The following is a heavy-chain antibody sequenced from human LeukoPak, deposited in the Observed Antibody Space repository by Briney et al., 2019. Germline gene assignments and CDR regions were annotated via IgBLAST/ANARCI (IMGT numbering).Heavy chain of an antibody. Sequence: GGSLRLSCAASGFTFSSYWMHWVRQGPGKGLVWVSRINSDGSSTSYADSVKGRFTISRDNAKNTLFLQMNSLRAEDTAVYYCARDYLVVASNWFGPWGQGTLVTVSS. V-gene: IGHV3-74*01. D-gene: IGHD2-15*01. CDR2: INSDGSST. J-gene: IGHJ5*01. CDR3: ARDYLVVASNWFGP. CDR1: GFTFSSYW.